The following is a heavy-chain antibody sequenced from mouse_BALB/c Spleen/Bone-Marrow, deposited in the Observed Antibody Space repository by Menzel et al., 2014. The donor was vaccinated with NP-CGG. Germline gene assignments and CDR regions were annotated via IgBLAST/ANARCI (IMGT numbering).Heavy chain of an antibody. Sequence: VHVKQSGPELVKPGASVMMSCKASGYTFTSYVIHWVKQKPGQGLEWIAYINPYNDDTKYNEKLKGKATLTSDKSSSTANMEFSSLTSEDPAVFYCARGGITNYYGLDYWGQGTSVTVSS. CDR2: INPYNDDT. CDR1: GYTFTSYV. V-gene: IGHV1-14*01. D-gene: IGHD2-4*01. J-gene: IGHJ4*01. CDR3: ARGGITNYYGLDY.